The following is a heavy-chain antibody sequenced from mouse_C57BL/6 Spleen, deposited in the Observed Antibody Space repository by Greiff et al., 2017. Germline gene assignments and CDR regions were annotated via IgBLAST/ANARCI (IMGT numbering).Heavy chain of an antibody. J-gene: IGHJ2*01. V-gene: IGHV14-4*01. CDR1: GFNIKDDY. CDR3: TSNDYDKDY. CDR2: IEPENGDT. D-gene: IGHD2-4*01. Sequence: VQLKQSGAELVRPGASVKLSCTASGFNIKDDYMHWVKQRPEQGLEWIGWIEPENGDTEYASKFQGKATITADTSSNTAYLQLSSLTSEDTAVYYCTSNDYDKDYWGQGTTLTVSS.